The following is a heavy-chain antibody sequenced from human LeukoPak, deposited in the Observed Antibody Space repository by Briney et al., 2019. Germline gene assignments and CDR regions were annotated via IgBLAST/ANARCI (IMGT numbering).Heavy chain of an antibody. CDR3: ARRRSVEMDY. CDR1: GGSFSGYY. Sequence: SETLSLTCAVYGGSFSGYYWSWIRQPPGKGLEWIGEINHSGSTNYNPSLKSRVTISVDTSKNQFSLKLSSVTAADTAVYYCARRRSVEMDYWGQGTLVTVSS. V-gene: IGHV4-34*01. CDR2: INHSGST. D-gene: IGHD5-24*01. J-gene: IGHJ4*02.